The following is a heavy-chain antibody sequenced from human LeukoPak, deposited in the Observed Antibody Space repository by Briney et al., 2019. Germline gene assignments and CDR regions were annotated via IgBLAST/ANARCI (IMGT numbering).Heavy chain of an antibody. J-gene: IGHJ4*02. CDR2: ISAYNGNT. D-gene: IGHD1-1*01. CDR3: ATLIGTTGTRYYFDY. V-gene: IGHV1-18*01. CDR1: GYTFTSYG. Sequence: ASVKVSCKASGYTFTSYGISWVRQAPGQGLEWMGWISAYNGNTNYAQKLQGRVTMTTDTSTSTAYMELRSLRSDDTAVYYCATLIGTTGTRYYFDYWGQGTLVTVSS.